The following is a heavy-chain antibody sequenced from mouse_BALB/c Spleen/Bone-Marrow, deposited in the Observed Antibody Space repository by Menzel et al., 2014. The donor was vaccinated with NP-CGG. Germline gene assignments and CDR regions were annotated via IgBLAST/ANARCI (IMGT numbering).Heavy chain of an antibody. CDR3: ARLGYYGYFVD. Sequence: EVKLLESGGGLVQPGGSLKLSCAASGFDFRRYWMSWVRRAPGKGLEWIGEINPESSTINHTPSLKDKFIISRDNAKNTLYLQMSKVRSEDTALYYCARLGYYGYFVDWGQGTTLTVSS. CDR1: GFDFRRYW. CDR2: INPESSTI. J-gene: IGHJ2*01. D-gene: IGHD2-3*01. V-gene: IGHV4-1*02.